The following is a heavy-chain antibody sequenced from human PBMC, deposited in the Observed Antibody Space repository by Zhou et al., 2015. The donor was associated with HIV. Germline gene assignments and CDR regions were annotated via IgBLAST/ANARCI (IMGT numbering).Heavy chain of an antibody. CDR2: SDEGVSD. J-gene: IGHJ6*03. V-gene: IGHV3-11*06. D-gene: IGHD6-25*01. CDR1: GFTFSDYY. CDR3: TRDVGFPDYYMDV. Sequence: QVQLVESGGGLVKPGGSLRLSCAASGFTFSDYYMSWIRQAPGKGLEWVADVSDEGVSDYNAAAGEGRFIASRDDSKKTLFLEIKSLRHEDTAVYYCTRDVGFPDYYMDVWGKGTTVTVSS.